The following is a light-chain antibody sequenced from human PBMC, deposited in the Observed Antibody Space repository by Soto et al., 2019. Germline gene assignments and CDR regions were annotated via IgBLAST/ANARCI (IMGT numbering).Light chain of an antibody. Sequence: SYVLTQPPSVSVAPGQTARITCGGNNIGRKSVHWYQQKPGQAPVLVVYDNRDRPSGIPERISGSNSGNTATLTISRVEAGDEADYYCQVWDRSSDRPFVFAAGTKVTVL. CDR2: DNR. CDR3: QVWDRSSDRPFV. CDR1: NIGRKS. V-gene: IGLV3-21*02. J-gene: IGLJ1*01.